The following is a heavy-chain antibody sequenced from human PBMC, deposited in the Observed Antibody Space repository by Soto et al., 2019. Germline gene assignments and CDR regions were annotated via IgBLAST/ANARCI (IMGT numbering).Heavy chain of an antibody. Sequence: ASVKVSCKASGYTFTSYAMHWVRQAPGQRLEWMGWINAGNGNTEYPQKFQGRVTITRDTSASTAYMELSSLRSEDTAVYYCARGGNPSGMGMDVWGQGTTVTVSS. CDR2: INAGNGNT. J-gene: IGHJ6*02. D-gene: IGHD6-25*01. CDR1: GYTFTSYA. V-gene: IGHV1-3*01. CDR3: ARGGNPSGMGMDV.